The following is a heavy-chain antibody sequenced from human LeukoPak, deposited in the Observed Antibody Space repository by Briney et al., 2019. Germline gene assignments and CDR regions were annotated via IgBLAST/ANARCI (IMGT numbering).Heavy chain of an antibody. CDR2: IYYSGST. CDR3: ARHASAVAGPLFDY. CDR1: GGSISSSSYY. V-gene: IGHV4-39*01. D-gene: IGHD6-19*01. J-gene: IGHJ4*02. Sequence: SETLSLTCTVSGGSISSSSYYWGWIRQPPGKGLEWIGSIYYSGSTYYNPSLKSRVTISVDTSKNQFSLKLSSVTAADTAVYCCARHASAVAGPLFDYWGQGTLVTVSS.